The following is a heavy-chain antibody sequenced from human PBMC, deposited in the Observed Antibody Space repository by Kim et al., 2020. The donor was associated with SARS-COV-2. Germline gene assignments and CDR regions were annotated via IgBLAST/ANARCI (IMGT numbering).Heavy chain of an antibody. J-gene: IGHJ4*02. D-gene: IGHD4-17*01. V-gene: IGHV1-69*13. CDR2: IIPIFGTA. CDR1: GGTFSSYA. Sequence: SVKVSCKASGGTFSSYAISWVRQAPGQGLEWMGGIIPIFGTANYAQKFQGRVTITADESTSTAYMELSSLRSEDTAVYYCASDDYGDYAHGFSDYWGQGTLVTVSS. CDR3: ASDDYGDYAHGFSDY.